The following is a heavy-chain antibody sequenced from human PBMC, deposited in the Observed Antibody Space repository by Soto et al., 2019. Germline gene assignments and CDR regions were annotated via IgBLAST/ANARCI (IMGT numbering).Heavy chain of an antibody. CDR3: ARRVTHWYFDV. Sequence: QVQLQESGPVLVKPSETLSLTCTVSGGSISGYYWSWIRQPAGKGLEWIGRFYTTESINYNPSLKSRLTMSVDTSKNQFSLKLNSVTAADTAVYYCARRVTHWYFDVWGRCTLVTVSS. J-gene: IGHJ2*01. CDR2: FYTTESI. V-gene: IGHV4-4*07. CDR1: GGSISGYY. D-gene: IGHD4-4*01.